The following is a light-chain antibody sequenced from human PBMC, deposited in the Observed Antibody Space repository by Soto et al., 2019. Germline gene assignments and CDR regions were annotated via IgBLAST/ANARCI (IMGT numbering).Light chain of an antibody. V-gene: IGKV1-39*01. CDR2: AAS. CDR1: QSISSY. CDR3: QQSYRTPWA. Sequence: DIQMTQSPSSLSASVGDRVTITCRASQSISSYLNWYQQKPGKAPKLLIYAASSLQSGVPSRFSGSGSGTDFTLTTSSLQPEDFATYYCQQSYRTPWAFGQGTKVESK. J-gene: IGKJ1*01.